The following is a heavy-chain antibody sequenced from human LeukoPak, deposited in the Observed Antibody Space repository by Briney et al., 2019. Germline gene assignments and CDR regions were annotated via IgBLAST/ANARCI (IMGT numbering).Heavy chain of an antibody. CDR1: GYTFTSYD. D-gene: IGHD1-26*01. CDR3: ATADGVGATTWFDP. CDR2: MNPNSGNT. V-gene: IGHV1-8*03. Sequence: ASVKVSCKASGYTFTSYDINWVRQATGQGLEWMGWMNPNSGNTGYAQKFQGRVTITRNTSISTAYMELSSLRSDDTAVYYCATADGVGATTWFDPWGQGTLVTVSS. J-gene: IGHJ5*02.